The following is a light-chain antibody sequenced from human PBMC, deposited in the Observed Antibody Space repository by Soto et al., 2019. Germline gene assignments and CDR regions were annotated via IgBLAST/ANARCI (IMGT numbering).Light chain of an antibody. J-gene: IGLJ1*01. CDR2: DVS. CDR1: SSDVGGYNY. CDR3: SSYTGSSNYV. V-gene: IGLV2-14*01. Sequence: QSALTQPASVSGSPGQSIAISCTGTSSDVGGYNYVFWYQQHPGKAPKLMVYDVSNRPSGVSNRFSGSKSGNTASLTISGLQAEDEADYYCSSYTGSSNYVFGTGTKVTVL.